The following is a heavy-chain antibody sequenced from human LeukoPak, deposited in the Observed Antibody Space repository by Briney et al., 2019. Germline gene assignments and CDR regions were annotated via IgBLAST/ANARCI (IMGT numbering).Heavy chain of an antibody. Sequence: GGSLRLSCAASGFTFSSYAMHWVRQAPGKGLEYVSAISSNGGSTYYANSVKGRFTISRDNSKNTLYLQMGSLRAEDMAVYYCARGLGFGELFPGCYMDVWGKGTTVTVSS. CDR2: ISSNGGST. D-gene: IGHD3-10*01. CDR1: GFTFSSYA. V-gene: IGHV3-64*01. CDR3: ARGLGFGELFPGCYMDV. J-gene: IGHJ6*03.